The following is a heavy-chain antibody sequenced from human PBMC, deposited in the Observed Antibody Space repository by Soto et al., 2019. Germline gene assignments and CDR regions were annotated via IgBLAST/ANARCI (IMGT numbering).Heavy chain of an antibody. CDR2: IIPIFGTA. CDR1: GGTFSSYA. J-gene: IGHJ4*02. D-gene: IGHD6-19*01. Sequence: RASVKVSCKASGGTFSSYAISWVRQARGQGLEWMGGIIPIFGTANYAQKFQGRVTITADESTSTAYMELSSLRSEDTAVYYCARDNKYEWLYYFDYWGQGTLVTVSS. CDR3: ARDNKYEWLYYFDY. V-gene: IGHV1-69*13.